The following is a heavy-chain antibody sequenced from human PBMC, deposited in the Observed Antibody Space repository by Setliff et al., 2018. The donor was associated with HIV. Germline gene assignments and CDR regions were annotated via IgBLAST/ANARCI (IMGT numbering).Heavy chain of an antibody. CDR2: ISAYNGNT. V-gene: IGHV1-18*01. CDR1: GYTFTSYG. D-gene: IGHD3-3*01. J-gene: IGHJ6*03. Sequence: ASVKVSCKASGYTFTSYGISWVRQAPGQGLEWMGWISAYNGNTNYAQKLQGRVTMTTDTSTSTAYMELRSLRSDDTAVYYCARDELGYDFWSGYYYYYYTDVWGKGTTVTVSS. CDR3: ARDELGYDFWSGYYYYYYTDV.